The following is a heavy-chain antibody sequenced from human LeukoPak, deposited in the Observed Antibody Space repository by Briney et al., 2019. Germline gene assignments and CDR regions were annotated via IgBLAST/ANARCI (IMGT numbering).Heavy chain of an antibody. J-gene: IGHJ3*01. CDR2: INSDGSST. CDR1: GFTFSSYW. D-gene: IGHD6-13*01. V-gene: IGHV3-74*01. Sequence: GGSLRLSCAASGFTFSSYWMHWVRQAPGKGLVWVSRINSDGSSTSYADSVKGRFTISRDNAKNSLYLEMNSLTTEDTASYYCAKDLISSSWYGGNGFDVWGQGTMVTVSS. CDR3: AKDLISSSWYGGNGFDV.